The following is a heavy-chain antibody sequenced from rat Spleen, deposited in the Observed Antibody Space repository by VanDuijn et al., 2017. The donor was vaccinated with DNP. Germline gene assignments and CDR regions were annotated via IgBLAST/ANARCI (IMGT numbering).Heavy chain of an antibody. Sequence: EVQLQESGPGLVKPSQSLSLACSVTGFSITSSYRWNWIRKFPGNKLEWMGYINSAGSTNYNPSLKSRIPITRDTSKNQFFLQVNSVTTEDTATYYGARSEAAISTFAYWGQGTLVTVSS. CDR3: ARSEAAISTFAY. V-gene: IGHV3-3*01. CDR2: INSAGST. D-gene: IGHD1-2*01. CDR1: GFSITSSYR. J-gene: IGHJ3*01.